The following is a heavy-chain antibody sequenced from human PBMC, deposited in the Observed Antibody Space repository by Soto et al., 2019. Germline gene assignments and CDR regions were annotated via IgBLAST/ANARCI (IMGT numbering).Heavy chain of an antibody. CDR1: GFSFSTYA. CDR2: ITPSGGNT. J-gene: IGHJ6*03. D-gene: IGHD2-8*01. CDR3: AGRYCPNGVCYTNFYYYMDI. V-gene: IGHV3-23*01. Sequence: EVQLLESGGGLVQPGGSLRLSCAASGFSFSTYAMTWVRQAPGKGLEWVSTITPSGGNTYYADSVKVRFTITRDNSENTLFLHMNSLRDEDTAVYYCAGRYCPNGVCYTNFYYYMDIWGEGTSVTVSS.